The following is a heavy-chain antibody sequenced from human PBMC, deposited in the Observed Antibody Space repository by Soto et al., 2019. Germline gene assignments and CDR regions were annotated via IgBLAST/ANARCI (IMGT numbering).Heavy chain of an antibody. V-gene: IGHV3-23*01. CDR1: GFSFSTCA. CDR2: ISASGDTT. D-gene: IGHD3-22*01. J-gene: IGHJ4*02. Sequence: EVQLLESGGGLVQPGGSLRLSCAASGFSFSTCAVSWVRQAPGKGLEWVSSISASGDTTHYAESVRGRFTISRDNSRNTLHLQMSSLTAEDTAIYSCAAQPTGYFVPFDFWGRGTLFTVSS. CDR3: AAQPTGYFVPFDF.